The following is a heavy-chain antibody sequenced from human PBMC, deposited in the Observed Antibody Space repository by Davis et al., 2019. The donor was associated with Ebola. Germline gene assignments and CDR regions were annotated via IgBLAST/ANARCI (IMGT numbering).Heavy chain of an antibody. D-gene: IGHD4-23*01. CDR1: GGSISGTYY. V-gene: IGHV4-61*01. CDR2: IYNSGST. CDR3: ARGATTVVTPGVWFDP. Sequence: SETLSLTCTVSGGSISGTYYWNWIRQPPGKGLEWIGYIYNSGSTNYNPSLKSRVTISVDTSKNQFSLKLSSVTAADTAVYYCARGATTVVTPGVWFDPWGQGTLVTVSS. J-gene: IGHJ5*02.